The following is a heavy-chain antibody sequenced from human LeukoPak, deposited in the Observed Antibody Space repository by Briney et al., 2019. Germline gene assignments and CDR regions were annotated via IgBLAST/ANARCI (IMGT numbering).Heavy chain of an antibody. CDR3: ARDRVVPAAIPDY. D-gene: IGHD2-2*01. Sequence: GGSLRLSCAASGFTFSSYGMHWVRQAPGKGLEWVAVIWYDGSNKYYADSVKGRFTISRDNSKNTLYLQMNSLRAEDTAVYYCARDRVVPAAIPDYWGQGTLVTVSS. CDR2: IWYDGSNK. CDR1: GFTFSSYG. J-gene: IGHJ4*02. V-gene: IGHV3-33*01.